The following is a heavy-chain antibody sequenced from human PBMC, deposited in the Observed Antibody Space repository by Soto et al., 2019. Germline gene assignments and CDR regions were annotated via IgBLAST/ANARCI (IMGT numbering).Heavy chain of an antibody. J-gene: IGHJ4*02. V-gene: IGHV3-33*01. Sequence: GGSLRLSCVASGFIFSNFGMHWVRQAPGKGLEWVAVISSDEKIKQYADSVRGRFAISRDNSKNTLYLQMTSLRAEDTAIYYCARGLRSVLDYWGQGTLVTVS. CDR2: ISSDEKIK. CDR1: GFIFSNFG. CDR3: ARGLRSVLDY. D-gene: IGHD6-6*01.